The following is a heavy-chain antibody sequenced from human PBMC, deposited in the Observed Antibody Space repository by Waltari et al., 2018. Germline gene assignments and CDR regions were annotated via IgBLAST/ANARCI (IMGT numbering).Heavy chain of an antibody. D-gene: IGHD6-19*01. J-gene: IGHJ6*02. V-gene: IGHV1-8*01. CDR2: RNHNRGNT. Sequence: QVQLVQSGAEVKKPGASVKVSCKASGYTFTSYDINWVRQATGQGLEWMGWRNHNRGNTGYAQKFQGRVTMTTDESTSTAYMELSSLRSEDTAVYYCAGGISAPDYYYYGMDVWGQGTTVTVSS. CDR1: GYTFTSYD. CDR3: AGGISAPDYYYYGMDV.